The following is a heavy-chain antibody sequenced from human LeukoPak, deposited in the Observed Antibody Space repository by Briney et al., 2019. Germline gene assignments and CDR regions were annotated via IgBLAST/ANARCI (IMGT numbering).Heavy chain of an antibody. J-gene: IGHJ4*02. CDR3: AKASPRVWTTVTTIDY. CDR2: ISYDGSNK. CDR1: GFTFSSYG. D-gene: IGHD4-17*01. V-gene: IGHV3-30*18. Sequence: PGGSLRLSCAASGFTFSSYGMHWVRQAPGKGLEWVAVISYDGSNKYYADSVEGRFTISRDNSKNTLYLQMNSLRAEDTAVYYCAKASPRVWTTVTTIDYWGQGTLVTASS.